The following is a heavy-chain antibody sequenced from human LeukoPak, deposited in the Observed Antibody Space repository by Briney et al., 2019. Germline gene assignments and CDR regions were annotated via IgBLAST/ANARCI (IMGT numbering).Heavy chain of an antibody. V-gene: IGHV3-30*04. D-gene: IGHD3-10*01. CDR3: AKDLGTLISGSYYYYFDY. J-gene: IGHJ4*02. CDR1: GFMFTDFA. Sequence: PGRSLRLSCAASGFMFTDFAMHWVRQAPGKGLQWVAVISNDERNKYYADSVKGRFTISRDNSKNTVYLQMNSLRAEDTAVYYCAKDLGTLISGSYYYYFDYWGQGTLVTVSS. CDR2: ISNDERNK.